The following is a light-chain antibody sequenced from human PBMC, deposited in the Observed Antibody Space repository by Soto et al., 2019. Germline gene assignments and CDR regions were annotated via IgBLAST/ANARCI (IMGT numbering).Light chain of an antibody. CDR1: SSNIGAAYD. J-gene: IGLJ3*02. CDR3: QSYDSSLSGWV. Sequence: QSVLTQPPSVSGAPGQKVTISCTRSSSNIGAAYDVHWYQHLPGTAPKLLIYGNNNRPSGVHDRFSGSKSGTSASLAITGLQAEDEAEYYCQSYDSSLSGWVFGGGTKLTVL. V-gene: IGLV1-40*01. CDR2: GNN.